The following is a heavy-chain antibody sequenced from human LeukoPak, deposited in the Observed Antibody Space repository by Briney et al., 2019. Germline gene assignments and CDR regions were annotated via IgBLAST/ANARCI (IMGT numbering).Heavy chain of an antibody. CDR2: IYYSGST. CDR3: ARTRYDFWSGYSPYFDC. V-gene: IGHV4-59*11. J-gene: IGHJ4*02. CDR1: GGSISSHY. Sequence: SETLSLTCTVSGGSISSHYWSWIRQPPGKGLEYIGYIYYSGSTNYNPSLKSRVTISVDTSKNQFSLKLSSVTAADTAVYYCARTRYDFWSGYSPYFDCWGQGTLVTVSS. D-gene: IGHD3-3*01.